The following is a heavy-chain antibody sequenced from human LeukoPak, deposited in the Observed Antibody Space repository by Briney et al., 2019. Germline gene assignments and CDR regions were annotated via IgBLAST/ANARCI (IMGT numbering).Heavy chain of an antibody. CDR1: GFTFSSYG. Sequence: KPGGSLRLSCAASGFTFSSYGMHWVRQAPGKGLEWVSSISSSSSYIYYADSVKGRFTISRDNAKNSLYLRMNSLRAEDTAVYYCARDTAVQLWLNYWGQGTLVTVSS. J-gene: IGHJ4*02. V-gene: IGHV3-21*01. CDR2: ISSSSSYI. CDR3: ARDTAVQLWLNY. D-gene: IGHD5-18*01.